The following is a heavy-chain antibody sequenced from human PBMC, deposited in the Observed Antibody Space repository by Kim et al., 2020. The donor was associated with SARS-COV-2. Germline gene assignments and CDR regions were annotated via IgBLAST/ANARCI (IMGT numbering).Heavy chain of an antibody. CDR3: ARVGISLNYYYYGMDV. Sequence: SVQGRFTISRDNSKNTLNLQMNSLRAEDTAVYYCARVGISLNYYYYGMDVWGQGTTVTVSS. D-gene: IGHD3-3*02. V-gene: IGHV3-30*01. J-gene: IGHJ6*02.